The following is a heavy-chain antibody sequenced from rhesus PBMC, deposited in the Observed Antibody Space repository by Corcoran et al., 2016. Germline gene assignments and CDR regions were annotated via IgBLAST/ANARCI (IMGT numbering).Heavy chain of an antibody. CDR3: ARLRGFDAFDF. CDR2: IYGSRGST. V-gene: IGHV4-76*01. Sequence: QVQLQESGPGLVKPSETLSLTCAVSGGSISGGYDWSWIRQPPGKGLEWIGYIYGSRGSTNYNPALKNRVTISKDTSKNQFALKLSSVTAADTAVYYCARLRGFDAFDFWGQGLRVTVSS. D-gene: IGHD3-34*01. J-gene: IGHJ3*01. CDR1: GGSISGGYD.